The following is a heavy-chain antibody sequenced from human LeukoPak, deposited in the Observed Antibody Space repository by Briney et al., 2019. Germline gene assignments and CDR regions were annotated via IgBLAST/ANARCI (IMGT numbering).Heavy chain of an antibody. J-gene: IGHJ3*02. CDR3: TAFNTRDAFEI. D-gene: IGHD2-2*01. Sequence: GGSLRLSCAAAGLTLSQVWMSWVRQAPGKGLEWVGRIKSKADGGTTDYAAPVRGRFTISRDDSKNTLFLHMNSLKTEDTAVYYCTAFNTRDAFEIWGRGTMVTVSS. CDR2: IKSKADGGTT. CDR1: GLTLSQVW. V-gene: IGHV3-15*01.